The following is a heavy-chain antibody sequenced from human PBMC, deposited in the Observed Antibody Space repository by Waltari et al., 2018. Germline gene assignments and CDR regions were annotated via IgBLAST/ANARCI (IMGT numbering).Heavy chain of an antibody. V-gene: IGHV3-30-3*01. Sequence: QVQLVESGGGVVQPGRSLRLSCAASGFTFSSYAMHWVRQAPGKGLEWVAVISYDGSNKYYADAVKGRFTISRDNSKNTLYLQMNSLRAEDTAVYYCARDRPEEYYDSSGYYQTLDYWGQGTLVTVSS. D-gene: IGHD3-22*01. J-gene: IGHJ4*02. CDR1: GFTFSSYA. CDR3: ARDRPEEYYDSSGYYQTLDY. CDR2: ISYDGSNK.